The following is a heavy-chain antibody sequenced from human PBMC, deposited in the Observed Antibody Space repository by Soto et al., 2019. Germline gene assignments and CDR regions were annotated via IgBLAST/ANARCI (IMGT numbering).Heavy chain of an antibody. D-gene: IGHD2-2*01. CDR3: ATGRYCSSTSCYGPRSTFDY. V-gene: IGHV1-24*01. J-gene: IGHJ4*02. CDR1: GYTLTELS. CDR2: FDPEDGET. Sequence: EASVKVSCKVSGYTLTELSMHWVRQAPGKGLEWMGGFDPEDGETIYAQKFQGRVTMTEDTSTDTAYMELSSLRSEDTAVYYCATGRYCSSTSCYGPRSTFDYWGQGTLVTVSS.